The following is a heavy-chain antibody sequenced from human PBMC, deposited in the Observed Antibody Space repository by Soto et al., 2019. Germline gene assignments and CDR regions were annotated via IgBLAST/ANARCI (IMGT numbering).Heavy chain of an antibody. CDR3: AREIATTGEYYFDY. Sequence: EVQLVESGGGLVQPGGSLRLSCAASGFTFRSYWMHWVRQAPGKGLVWVSRINRDGSSTNYADSARGRVTISRDNAKNTLYLQVNGLRAEDTAVYYCAREIATTGEYYFDYWGQGILVTVSS. V-gene: IGHV3-74*01. CDR2: INRDGSST. D-gene: IGHD6-13*01. CDR1: GFTFRSYW. J-gene: IGHJ4*02.